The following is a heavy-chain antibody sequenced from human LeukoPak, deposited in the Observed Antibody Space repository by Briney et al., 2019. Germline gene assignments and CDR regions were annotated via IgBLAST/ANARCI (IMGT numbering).Heavy chain of an antibody. CDR2: ISSSSSYI. CDR3: ARDWGGYYYDSSGPLEGYFDY. D-gene: IGHD3-22*01. Sequence: GGSLRLSCAASGFTFSSYSMNWVRQAPGKGLEWVSSISSSSSYIYYADSVKGRFTISRDNAKNSLYPQMNSLRAEDTAVYYCARDWGGYYYDSSGPLEGYFDYWGQGTLVTVSS. CDR1: GFTFSSYS. V-gene: IGHV3-21*04. J-gene: IGHJ4*02.